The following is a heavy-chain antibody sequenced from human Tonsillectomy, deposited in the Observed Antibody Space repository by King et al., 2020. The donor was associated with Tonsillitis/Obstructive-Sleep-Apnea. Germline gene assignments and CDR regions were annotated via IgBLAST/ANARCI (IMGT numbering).Heavy chain of an antibody. V-gene: IGHV2-26*01. J-gene: IGHJ6*03. CDR1: GFSLSNVRMG. Sequence: TLKESGPVLVKPTETLTLTCTVSGFSLSNVRMGVSWIRQPPGKALEWLAHIFSNDEKYYSTSLKSRLTISKDTSKSQVVLTMTNMDPVDTTTYYCARSHKSYYYMDVWGQGTTVTVSS. CDR2: IFSNDEK. CDR3: ARSHKSYYYMDV.